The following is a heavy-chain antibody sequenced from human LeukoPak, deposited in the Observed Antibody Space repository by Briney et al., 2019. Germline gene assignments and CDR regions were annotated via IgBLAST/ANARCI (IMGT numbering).Heavy chain of an antibody. D-gene: IGHD3-9*01. J-gene: IGHJ4*02. CDR2: ISYDGSNK. CDR3: ARGLVIAAGPPFDY. CDR1: GFTFSSYS. Sequence: GGSLRLSCAASGFTFSSYSMSWVRQAPGKGLEWVAVISYDGSNKYYADSVKGRFTISRDNSKNTLYLQMNSLRAEDTAVYYCARGLVIAAGPPFDYWGQGTLVTVSS. V-gene: IGHV3-30*03.